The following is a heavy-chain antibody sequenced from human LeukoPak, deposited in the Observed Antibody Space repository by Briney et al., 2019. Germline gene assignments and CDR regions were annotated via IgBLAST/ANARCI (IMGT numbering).Heavy chain of an antibody. CDR1: GFTFTIYG. CDR2: ISAHYGDT. V-gene: IGHV1-18*01. J-gene: IGHJ6*02. CDR3: AREGYFGSGIDYYYSMDV. Sequence: GASVKVSCKASGFTFTIYGITWVRQAPGQGLEWMGWISAHYGDTKYAQTLQGRVTVTTDTSTSTAYMELRSLRSADTGGYYCAREGYFGSGIDYYYSMDVWGQGTKATVSS. D-gene: IGHD3-10*01.